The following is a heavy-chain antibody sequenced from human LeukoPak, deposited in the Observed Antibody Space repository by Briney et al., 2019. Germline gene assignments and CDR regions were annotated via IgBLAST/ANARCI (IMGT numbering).Heavy chain of an antibody. D-gene: IGHD4-11*01. V-gene: IGHV1-69*13. CDR2: IIPIFGTA. J-gene: IGHJ6*03. Sequence: SVKVSCKASGGTFSSYAISWVRQAPGQGLEWMGRIIPIFGTANYAQKFQGRVTITADESTSTAYMELSSLRSEDTAVYYCARATLIYSNYYYYYMDVWGKGTTVTVSS. CDR3: ARATLIYSNYYYYYMDV. CDR1: GGTFSSYA.